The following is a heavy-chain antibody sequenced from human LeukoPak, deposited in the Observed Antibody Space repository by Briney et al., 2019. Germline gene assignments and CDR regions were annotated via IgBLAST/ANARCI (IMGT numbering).Heavy chain of an antibody. CDR2: ISAYNGNT. Sequence: ASVPVSCKASGYTFTSYGISWVRQAPGQGLEWMGWISAYNGNTNYAQKLHGRVTMTADTSTSTAYMELRSLRSDDTAVYYCARDRGPYDILTGYYVGDSMDVWGQGTTVTVSS. V-gene: IGHV1-18*01. CDR3: ARDRGPYDILTGYYVGDSMDV. D-gene: IGHD3-9*01. J-gene: IGHJ6*02. CDR1: GYTFTSYG.